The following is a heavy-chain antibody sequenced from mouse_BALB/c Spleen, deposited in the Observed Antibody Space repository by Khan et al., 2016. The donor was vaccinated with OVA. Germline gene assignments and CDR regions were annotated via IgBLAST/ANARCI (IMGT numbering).Heavy chain of an antibody. V-gene: IGHV5-6-5*01. Sequence: EVQLQESGGGLVKPGGSLKLSCAASGFTFSNYAMSWVRQSPEKRLEWVASISSGDSTYYLDSVKDRFTISRDNARNILYLQMSSLRSEDTAMYYCARDYWFAYWGQGTLVTVSA. CDR1: GFTFSNYA. CDR2: ISSGDST. CDR3: ARDYWFAY. J-gene: IGHJ3*01.